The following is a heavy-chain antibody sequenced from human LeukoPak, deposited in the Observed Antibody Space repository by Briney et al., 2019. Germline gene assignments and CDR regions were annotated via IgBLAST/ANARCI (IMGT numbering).Heavy chain of an antibody. CDR2: IRSKANGYAT. CDR3: TGNYYGSGSYADFDY. D-gene: IGHD3-10*01. V-gene: IGHV3-73*01. Sequence: GGSLRLARAAYGFTFSGSALHWVRQAYGKGLEWVGRIRSKANGYATAYAASVKGKFTISRDDSKNTAYLQMDSLKTEDTAVCYCTGNYYGSGSYADFDYWGQGTLVTVSS. J-gene: IGHJ4*02. CDR1: GFTFSGSA.